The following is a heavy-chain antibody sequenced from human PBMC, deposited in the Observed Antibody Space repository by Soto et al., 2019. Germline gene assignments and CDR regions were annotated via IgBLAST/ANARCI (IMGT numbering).Heavy chain of an antibody. CDR2: IYHSGST. J-gene: IGHJ4*02. CDR3: ARDQRRGVFDY. Sequence: SETLSLTCAASGGSISSCGYSWRRIRPPPGKGLEWIGYIYHSGSTYYNPSLKSRVTISVDRSKNQFSLKLSSVTAADTAVYYCARDQRRGVFDYWGQGTLVTVSS. CDR1: GGSISSCGYS. V-gene: IGHV4-30-2*01. D-gene: IGHD3-10*01.